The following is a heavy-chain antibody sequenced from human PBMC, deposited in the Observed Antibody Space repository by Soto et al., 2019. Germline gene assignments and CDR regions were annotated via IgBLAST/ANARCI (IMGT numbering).Heavy chain of an antibody. CDR1: GDSVSSNSAA. CDR2: TYYRSKWNT. D-gene: IGHD1-1*01. Sequence: SQTLSLTCVISGDSVSSNSAAWNWIRQSPSRGLEWLGRTYYRSKWNTDSAVSMKNRITITPDTSKNLFSLQLDSVTPEDTAVYHCASKPIETLALYGLDVWGQGTTVTVSS. CDR3: ASKPIETLALYGLDV. V-gene: IGHV6-1*01. J-gene: IGHJ6*02.